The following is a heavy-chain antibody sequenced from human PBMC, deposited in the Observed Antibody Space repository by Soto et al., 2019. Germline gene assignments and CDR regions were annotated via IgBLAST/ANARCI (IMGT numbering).Heavy chain of an antibody. CDR3: ARGHSTDCSNGVCSFFYDHEMDV. V-gene: IGHV1-2*04. J-gene: IGHJ6*02. D-gene: IGHD2-8*01. CDR1: GYSFTDYH. CDR2: INPKSGGT. Sequence: ASVKVSCKASGYSFTDYHIHWVRQAPGQGLEWLGRINPKSGGTSTAQKFQGWVTMTRDRSISTVYMELTRLRSDDTAVYFCARGHSTDCSNGVCSFFYDHEMDVWGQGTTVTVS.